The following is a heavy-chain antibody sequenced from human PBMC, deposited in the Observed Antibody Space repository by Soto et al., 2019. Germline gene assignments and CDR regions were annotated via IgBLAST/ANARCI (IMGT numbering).Heavy chain of an antibody. CDR3: AKSTTHDFQL. D-gene: IGHD1-1*01. Sequence: PWGSLRLSCAASGFTISYYAMSWVRQAPGKGLEWVSALTGSSSSSYYADSVKGRFAISRDDSKNTLYLQMNGLKAEDTAVYYCAKSTTHDFQLWGQGTLVTVSS. V-gene: IGHV3-23*01. CDR1: GFTISYYA. CDR2: LTGSSSSS. J-gene: IGHJ1*01.